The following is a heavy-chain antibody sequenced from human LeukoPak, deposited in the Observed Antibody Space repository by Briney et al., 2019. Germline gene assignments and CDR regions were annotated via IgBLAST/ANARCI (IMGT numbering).Heavy chain of an antibody. Sequence: ASVKVSCKASGYTFTGYYMHWVRQAPGQGLEWMGWINPNSGNTGYAQKFQGRVTMTRNTSISTAYMELSSLRSEDTAVYYCARALGSSGDYWGQGTLVTVSS. CDR3: ARALGSSGDY. CDR1: GYTFTGYY. V-gene: IGHV1-8*02. D-gene: IGHD6-13*01. J-gene: IGHJ4*02. CDR2: INPNSGNT.